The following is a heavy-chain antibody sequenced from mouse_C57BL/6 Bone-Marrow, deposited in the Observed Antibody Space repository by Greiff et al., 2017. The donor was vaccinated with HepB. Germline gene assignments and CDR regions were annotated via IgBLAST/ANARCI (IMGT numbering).Heavy chain of an antibody. J-gene: IGHJ2*01. CDR3: ARGFTTVVATTGDFDY. Sequence: QVQLQQPGAELVMPGASVKLSCKASGYTFTSYWMHWVKQRPGQGLEWIGEIDPSDSYTNYNQKFKGKSTLTVDKSSSTAYMQLSSLTSEDSAVYYCARGFTTVVATTGDFDYWGQGTTLTVSS. V-gene: IGHV1-69*01. CDR1: GYTFTSYW. CDR2: IDPSDSYT. D-gene: IGHD1-1*01.